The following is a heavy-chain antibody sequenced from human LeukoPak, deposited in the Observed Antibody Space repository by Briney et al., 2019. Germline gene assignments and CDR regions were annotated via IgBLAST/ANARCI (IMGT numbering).Heavy chain of an antibody. V-gene: IGHV3-23*01. CDR1: GFTFSSYA. CDR2: ITGGGGNT. Sequence: GGSLRLSCAASGFTFSSYAMCWVRQAPGKGLEWVSVITGGGGNTYYADSVKGRFTISRDNSKNTLYLQMNSLRAEDTAVYYCAKDPQWLVNWFDPWGQGTPVTVSS. CDR3: AKDPQWLVNWFDP. D-gene: IGHD6-19*01. J-gene: IGHJ5*02.